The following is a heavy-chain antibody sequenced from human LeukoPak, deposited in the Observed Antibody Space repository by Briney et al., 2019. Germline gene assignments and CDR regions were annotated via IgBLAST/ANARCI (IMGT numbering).Heavy chain of an antibody. CDR2: ISYDGSNK. J-gene: IGHJ4*02. CDR1: GFTFSSYA. CDR3: ARLGHSSGWYYFDY. V-gene: IGHV3-30*04. Sequence: GGSLRLSCAASGFTFSSYAMHWVRQAPGKGLEWVAVISYDGSNKYYADSVKGRFTISRDNSKNTLYLQMNSLRAEDTAVYYCARLGHSSGWYYFDYWGQGTLATVSS. D-gene: IGHD6-19*01.